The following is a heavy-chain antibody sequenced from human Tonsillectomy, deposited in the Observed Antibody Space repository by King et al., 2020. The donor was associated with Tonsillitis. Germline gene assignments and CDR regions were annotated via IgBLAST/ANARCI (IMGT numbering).Heavy chain of an antibody. CDR3: AKGGGIVARPDYYYYMDV. Sequence: DVQLVESGGGLVQPGGSLRLSCAASGFTFSSYAMSWVRQAPGKGLEWVSVISGSGGSTYYADSVKGRFTISRDNSKNTLYLQMNSLRAEDTAVYYCAKGGGIVARPDYYYYMDVWGKGTTVTVSS. CDR2: ISGSGGST. J-gene: IGHJ6*03. V-gene: IGHV3-23*04. CDR1: GFTFSSYA. D-gene: IGHD6-6*01.